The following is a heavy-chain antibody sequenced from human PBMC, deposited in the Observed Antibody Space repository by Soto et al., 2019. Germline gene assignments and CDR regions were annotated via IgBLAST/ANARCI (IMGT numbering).Heavy chain of an antibody. J-gene: IGHJ4*02. CDR1: GFTFSSYA. D-gene: IGHD5-12*01. V-gene: IGHV3-23*01. CDR2: ICDSGSSK. CDR3: ARDRGEWLQLEDYFDY. Sequence: GGSLRLSCAASGFTFSSYAMSWVRQAPGKGLEWVAVICDSGSSKYYADSVKGRFTISRDNSKNTLYLQMNSLRAEDTAVYYCARDRGEWLQLEDYFDYWGQGTLVTVSS.